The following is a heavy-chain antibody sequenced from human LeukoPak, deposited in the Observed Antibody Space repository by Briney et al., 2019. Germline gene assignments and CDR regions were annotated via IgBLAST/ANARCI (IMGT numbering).Heavy chain of an antibody. Sequence: GESLKISCQGSGYSFTSYWIGWVRQLPGKGLEWMGIIYPGDSDTRYSPSFQGQVTISADKSISTAYLQWSSLKASDTAMYYCASALLRGYSYERDAFDIWGQGTMVTVSS. J-gene: IGHJ3*02. D-gene: IGHD5-18*01. V-gene: IGHV5-51*01. CDR2: IYPGDSDT. CDR1: GYSFTSYW. CDR3: ASALLRGYSYERDAFDI.